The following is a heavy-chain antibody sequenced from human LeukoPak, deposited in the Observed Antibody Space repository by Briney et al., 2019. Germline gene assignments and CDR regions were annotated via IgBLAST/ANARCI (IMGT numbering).Heavy chain of an antibody. CDR3: ASDREYYYGSGSFDY. V-gene: IGHV3-7*04. Sequence: GSLGLSCAASGFTFSSYWMSWVRQAPGKGLEWVANIKQDGSEKYYVDSVKGRFTISRDNAKNSLYLQMNSLRAEDTAVYYCASDREYYYGSGSFDYWGREPWSPSPQ. CDR2: IKQDGSEK. D-gene: IGHD3-10*01. J-gene: IGHJ4*02. CDR1: GFTFSSYW.